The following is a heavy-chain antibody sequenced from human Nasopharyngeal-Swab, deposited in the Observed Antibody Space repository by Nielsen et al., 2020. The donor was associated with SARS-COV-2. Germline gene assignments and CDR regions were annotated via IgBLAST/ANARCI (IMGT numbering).Heavy chain of an antibody. Sequence: SETLSLTCTVYGGSISSSSYYWGWIRQPPGKGLEWIGSIYYSGSTYYNPSLKSRVTISVDTSKNQFSLKLSSVTAADTAVYYCATPREGSGAPTGFWGQGTLVTVSS. D-gene: IGHD2-15*01. CDR1: GGSISSSSYY. V-gene: IGHV4-39*01. CDR3: ATPREGSGAPTGF. CDR2: IYYSGST. J-gene: IGHJ4*02.